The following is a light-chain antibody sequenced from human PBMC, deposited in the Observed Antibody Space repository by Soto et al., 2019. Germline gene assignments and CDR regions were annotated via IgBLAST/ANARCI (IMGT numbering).Light chain of an antibody. V-gene: IGLV2-14*01. Sequence: QAVVTQPASVSGSPGQSITISCTGTSSDVGGYNYVSWYQQHPGKAPKLMIYEVSNRPSGVSNRFSGSKSGNTASLTISGLQAEDEADYYCTSYTRSSTRVFGGGTKVTVL. J-gene: IGLJ3*02. CDR2: EVS. CDR3: TSYTRSSTRV. CDR1: SSDVGGYNY.